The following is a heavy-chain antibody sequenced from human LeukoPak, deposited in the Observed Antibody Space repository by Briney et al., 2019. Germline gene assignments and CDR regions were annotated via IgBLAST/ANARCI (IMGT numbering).Heavy chain of an antibody. CDR1: GVSIGSYY. CDR3: ARDHRSIAVAGTHNWFDP. J-gene: IGHJ5*02. D-gene: IGHD6-13*01. CDR2: IHYSGSS. Sequence: SETLSLTCSVSGVSIGSYYWSWIRQPPGKGLEWIGYIHYSGSSNYNPSLRGRVTISVDTSKNQFSLKLSSVTAADTAVYYCARDHRSIAVAGTHNWFDPWGQGTLVTVSS. V-gene: IGHV4-59*01.